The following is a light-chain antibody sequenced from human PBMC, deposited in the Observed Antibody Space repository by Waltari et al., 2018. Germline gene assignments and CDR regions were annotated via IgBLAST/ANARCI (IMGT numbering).Light chain of an antibody. CDR1: DSTFGSGYD. V-gene: IGLV1-40*01. Sequence: QSVLTQPPSVSAAPGQTITISCSGGDSTFGSGYDVHWYQQIPGAPPKLLIYDAVQRPSGVPERFSGSRSGNSASLTITGLRPEDEADYYCQSYDSYLTGVFGTGTTVSVL. CDR3: QSYDSYLTGV. CDR2: DAV. J-gene: IGLJ1*01.